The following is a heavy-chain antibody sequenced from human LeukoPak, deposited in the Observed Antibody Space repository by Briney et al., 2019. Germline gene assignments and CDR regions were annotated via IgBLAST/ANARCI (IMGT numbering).Heavy chain of an antibody. D-gene: IGHD5-12*01. J-gene: IGHJ4*02. CDR3: ARVRMVATVDFDY. Sequence: PSETLSLTCAVYGGSFSGYYWSWIRQPPGKGLEWIGEINHSGSTNYNPSLKSRVTTSVDTSKNQFSLKLSSVTAADTAVYYCARVRMVATVDFDYWGQGTLVTVSS. V-gene: IGHV4-34*01. CDR1: GGSFSGYY. CDR2: INHSGST.